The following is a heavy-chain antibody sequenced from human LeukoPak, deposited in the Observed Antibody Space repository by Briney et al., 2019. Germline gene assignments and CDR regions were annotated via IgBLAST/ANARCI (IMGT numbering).Heavy chain of an antibody. Sequence: ASVKVSCKASGYTFTSHYMHWARQAPGHGLEWMGIINPGGGSTSYAQKFQGRVTMTRDTSTSTVYMELSSLRSEDTAVYYCASDGYSSGWYVLDYWGQGTQVTVSS. V-gene: IGHV1-46*01. CDR1: GYTFTSHY. J-gene: IGHJ4*02. CDR3: ASDGYSSGWYVLDY. D-gene: IGHD6-19*01. CDR2: INPGGGST.